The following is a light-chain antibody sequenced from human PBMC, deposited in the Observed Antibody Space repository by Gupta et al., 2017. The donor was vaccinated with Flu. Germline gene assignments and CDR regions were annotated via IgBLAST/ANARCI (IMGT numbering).Light chain of an antibody. CDR3: CSFAGSYTGV. V-gene: IGLV2-11*01. J-gene: IGLJ3*02. CDR2: DVT. CDR1: SRDICYYDY. Sequence: QSALTQPRSVSGSPGQSVTISCTGTSRDICYYDYVSWFQQHPGKAPKLNLYDVTKRSSGGPARLSCSKAGYTAAPTIPGRPAEDEADYHFCSFAGSYTGVFGGGTKLTVL.